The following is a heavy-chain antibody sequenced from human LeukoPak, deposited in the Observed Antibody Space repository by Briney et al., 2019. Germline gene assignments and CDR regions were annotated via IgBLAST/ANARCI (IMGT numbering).Heavy chain of an antibody. Sequence: SETLSFTCTVSSDSISSYYWSWIRQPPGKGLEWIGYIYTSGSTNYNPSLKSRVTISVDTSKNQFSLKLSSVTAADTAVYYCARQSYSSGWSPLYYFDYWGQGTLVTVSS. J-gene: IGHJ4*02. CDR3: ARQSYSSGWSPLYYFDY. CDR2: IYTSGST. D-gene: IGHD6-19*01. CDR1: SDSISSYY. V-gene: IGHV4-4*09.